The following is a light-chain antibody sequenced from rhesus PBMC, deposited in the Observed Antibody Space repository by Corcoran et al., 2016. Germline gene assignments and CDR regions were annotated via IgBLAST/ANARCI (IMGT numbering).Light chain of an antibody. CDR1: QSLVHSNGNTY. CDR2: KVS. J-gene: IGKJ1*01. CDR3: MQYTHIPT. V-gene: IGKV2-65*01. Sequence: DVVMTQSPLALPITPGQPASISCRSSQSLVHSNGNTYLSWFQQKPGQPPRLLIYKVSNRYSGVPDRFSCSGAGTDFTLKISRVEAEDVGVYYCMQYTHIPTFGQGTKVEIK.